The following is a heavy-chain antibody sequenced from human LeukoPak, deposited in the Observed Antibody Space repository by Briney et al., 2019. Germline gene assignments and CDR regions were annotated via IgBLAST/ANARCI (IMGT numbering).Heavy chain of an antibody. D-gene: IGHD2-21*02. CDR3: VRATTAWGHYMDV. Sequence: PSETLSLTCTVSGGSISSYYWSWIRQPAGKGLEWIGRIYTSGSTNYNPSLKSRVTMSVDTSKNQFSLTLSSVTAADTAVYYCVRATTAWGHYMDVWGKGTTVTISS. V-gene: IGHV4-4*07. CDR2: IYTSGST. J-gene: IGHJ6*03. CDR1: GGSISSYY.